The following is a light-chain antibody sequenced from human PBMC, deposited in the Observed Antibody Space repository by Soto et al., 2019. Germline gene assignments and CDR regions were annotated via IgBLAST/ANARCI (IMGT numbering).Light chain of an antibody. CDR1: QSVTNSF. V-gene: IGKV3-20*01. CDR2: GAS. Sequence: VLTQSPGILSLSPGEIATLSCRASQSVTNSFLAWYQQKPGQAPRLLIYGASSRATGIPDRFSGSGSGTDFTLSINRLEPEDFGVYYCQQYGTSPRTVGRGTNVEIK. CDR3: QQYGTSPRT. J-gene: IGKJ1*01.